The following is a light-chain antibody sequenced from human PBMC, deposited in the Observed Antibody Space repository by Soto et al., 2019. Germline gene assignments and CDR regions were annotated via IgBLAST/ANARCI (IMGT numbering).Light chain of an antibody. CDR2: GAS. Sequence: EIVMTQSPATLSVSPGERATLSCRASQSVSSNLAWYKQKSGKAPRLLIYGASTRATGIPARSSGSGSGTEFTLNISSLQSEDFAVYYCQQYNNWLWTFGQGTKVDIK. J-gene: IGKJ1*01. CDR3: QQYNNWLWT. CDR1: QSVSSN. V-gene: IGKV3-15*01.